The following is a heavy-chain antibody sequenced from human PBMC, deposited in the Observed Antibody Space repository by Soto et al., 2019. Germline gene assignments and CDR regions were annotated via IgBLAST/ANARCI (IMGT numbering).Heavy chain of an antibody. J-gene: IGHJ3*02. V-gene: IGHV4-34*01. CDR2: INHSGST. D-gene: IGHD3-10*01. CDR1: GGSFSGYY. Sequence: QVQLQQWGAGLLKPSETLSLTCAVYGGSFSGYYWSWIRQPPGKGLEWIGEINHSGSTNYKPSLKSRVTISVDTSKNQFSLKLSSVTAADTAVYYCARGTWVRSAFDIWGQGTMVTVSS. CDR3: ARGTWVRSAFDI.